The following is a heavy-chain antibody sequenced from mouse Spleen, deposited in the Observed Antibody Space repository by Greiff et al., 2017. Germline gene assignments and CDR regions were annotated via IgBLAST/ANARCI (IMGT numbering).Heavy chain of an antibody. Sequence: EVKLVESGGGLVKPGGSLKLSCAASGFIFSDYGMHWVRQAPEKGLEWVAYISGGSNTIYYADPVKGRFTISRDNAKNTLFLQMTSLRSEDTAMYYCARGGYFDVWGAGTTVTVSS. CDR2: ISGGSNTI. V-gene: IGHV5-17*01. CDR1: GFIFSDYG. CDR3: ARGGYFDV. J-gene: IGHJ1*01. D-gene: IGHD3-1*01.